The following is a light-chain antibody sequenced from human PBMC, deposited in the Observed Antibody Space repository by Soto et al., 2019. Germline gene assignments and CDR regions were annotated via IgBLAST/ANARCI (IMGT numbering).Light chain of an antibody. V-gene: IGKV3-20*01. CDR3: QQYGSSLYT. CDR1: QSVSNSY. Sequence: EIVLTQSPATLSLSPGERATLSCRASQSVSNSYLAWYQQKPGQAPRLLIYGASTRATGIPDRFSGSGSGTDFPLTISRLEPEDFAVYYCQQYGSSLYTFGQGTKLEIK. J-gene: IGKJ2*01. CDR2: GAS.